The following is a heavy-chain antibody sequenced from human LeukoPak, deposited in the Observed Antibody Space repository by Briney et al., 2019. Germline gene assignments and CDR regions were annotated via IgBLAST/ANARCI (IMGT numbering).Heavy chain of an antibody. D-gene: IGHD4-17*01. CDR2: INPNSGGT. Sequence: ASVKVSCKASGYTFTGYYMHWVRQAPGQGLEWMGWINPNSGGTNYAQKFQGWVTMTRDTSISTAYMELSRLRSDDTAVYYCARSRRATVTSNWFDPWGQGTLVTVSS. CDR1: GYTFTGYY. V-gene: IGHV1-2*04. CDR3: ARSRRATVTSNWFDP. J-gene: IGHJ5*02.